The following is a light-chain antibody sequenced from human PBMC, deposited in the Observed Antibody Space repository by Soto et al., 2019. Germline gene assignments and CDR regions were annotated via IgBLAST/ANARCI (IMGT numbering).Light chain of an antibody. J-gene: IGLJ1*01. CDR1: SSNIGSNY. CDR2: NNN. CDR3: AAWDDSLSGYV. V-gene: IGLV1-47*02. Sequence: QSVLTQPPSASGTPGQRVTISCSGSSSNIGSNYVYWYQQLPGTAPKLLIYNNNQRPSGVPDRFSGSKSGTSASLAISGLRSEDEADYSCAAWDDSLSGYVFGTGTKVTVL.